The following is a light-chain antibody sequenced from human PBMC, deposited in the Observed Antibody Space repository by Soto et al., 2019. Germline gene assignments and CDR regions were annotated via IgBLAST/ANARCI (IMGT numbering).Light chain of an antibody. CDR1: SSNIGTNA. J-gene: IGLJ1*01. V-gene: IGLV1-44*01. CDR2: NNN. Sequence: QSALTQPPSASGTPGQRVTISCSGGSSNIGTNAVNWYQQLSGTAPKLLICNNNQRPSGVPDRFSGSNSGTSDTLAISGLQSEDEADYYCTAWDDSLNGYVFGTGTKVT. CDR3: TAWDDSLNGYV.